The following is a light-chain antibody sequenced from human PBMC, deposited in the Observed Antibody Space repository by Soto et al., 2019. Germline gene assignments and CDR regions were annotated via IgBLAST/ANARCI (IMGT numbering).Light chain of an antibody. CDR1: SSDVGGYNY. CDR3: GWKRSDTPVV. Sequence: QSALTQPASVSGSPGQSISISCTGTSSDVGGYNYVSWYQQHPGKAPKLMIYEVSNRPSVVSNRFSGYKSGNTASLTSSGLQADEEDYYYGGWKRSDTPVVFGTGTKLTVL. CDR2: EVS. V-gene: IGLV2-14*01. J-gene: IGLJ1*01.